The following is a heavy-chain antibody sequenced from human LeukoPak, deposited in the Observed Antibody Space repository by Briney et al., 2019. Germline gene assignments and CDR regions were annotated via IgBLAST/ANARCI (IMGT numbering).Heavy chain of an antibody. Sequence: GGSLRLSCAASGFTFSSYAMHWVRQAPGKGLEWVAVISYDGSNKYYADSVKGRFTISRDNSKNTLYLQMNSLRAEDTAVYYCAKDRSMVRGVSIRFRRSGTMDVWGKGTTVTISS. D-gene: IGHD3-10*01. J-gene: IGHJ6*03. CDR1: GFTFSSYA. CDR3: AKDRSMVRGVSIRFRRSGTMDV. CDR2: ISYDGSNK. V-gene: IGHV3-30*04.